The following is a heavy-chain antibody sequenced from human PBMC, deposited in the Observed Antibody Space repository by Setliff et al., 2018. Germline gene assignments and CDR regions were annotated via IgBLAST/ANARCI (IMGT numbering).Heavy chain of an antibody. Sequence: TSETLSLTCGVSGASISDSYWSWIRQPPGKGLEWIGHILTTGSTNYNPSLKSRIAISADTSRDRFSLRLTSVTAADTAIYYCERFCGTSNCQHAPLFDYWGQGILGTV. V-gene: IGHV4-4*08. CDR1: GASISDSY. J-gene: IGHJ4*02. D-gene: IGHD1-1*01. CDR2: ILTTGST. CDR3: ERFCGTSNCQHAPLFDY.